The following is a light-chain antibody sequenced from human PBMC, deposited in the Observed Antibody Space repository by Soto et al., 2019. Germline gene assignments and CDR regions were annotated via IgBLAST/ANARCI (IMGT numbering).Light chain of an antibody. CDR3: QQYNSYSPT. Sequence: DIQMTQSPSTLSASVGDRVTITCRASQSISSWLAWYQQKPGKAPKLLIYDASSLESGVPSRFSGGGSGTEFTLTISSLQPDDFATYYCQQYNSYSPTFGPGTKVDIK. CDR2: DAS. V-gene: IGKV1-5*01. CDR1: QSISSW. J-gene: IGKJ3*01.